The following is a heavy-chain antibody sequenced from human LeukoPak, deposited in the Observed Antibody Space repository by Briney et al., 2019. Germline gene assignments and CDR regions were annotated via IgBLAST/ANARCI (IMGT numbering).Heavy chain of an antibody. CDR2: IKEDGSAT. V-gene: IGHV3-7*04. CDR1: GFTFSTYW. CDR3: ARDSPGYLAYNS. J-gene: IGHJ4*02. D-gene: IGHD1-1*01. Sequence: PGGSLRLYYAASGFTFSTYWMTWVRQAPGKGPEWVANIKEDGSATYYVDSVKGRFTISRDNAKKSLYLQMNSLRAEDTAVYYCARDSPGYLAYNSWGQGTLVTVSS.